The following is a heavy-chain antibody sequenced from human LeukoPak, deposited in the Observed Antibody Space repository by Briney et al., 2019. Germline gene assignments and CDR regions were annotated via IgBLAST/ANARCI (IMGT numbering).Heavy chain of an antibody. J-gene: IGHJ4*02. CDR3: ARLISGGTIQILEVPYPVYFDY. D-gene: IGHD5-18*01. CDR1: DESLSAHY. V-gene: IGHV4-34*01. Sequence: PSETLSLTCTVDDESLSAHYWGWIRQSPGKGLGCIGEINHSGTTNYNPSLKSRVTISVDTSKNQVTLKLTSVTVADTAVYYCARLISGGTIQILEVPYPVYFDYWRQGALVTVSS. CDR2: INHSGTT.